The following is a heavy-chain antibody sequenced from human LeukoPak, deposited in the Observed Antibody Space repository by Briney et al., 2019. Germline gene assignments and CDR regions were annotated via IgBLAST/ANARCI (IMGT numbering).Heavy chain of an antibody. J-gene: IGHJ3*02. CDR1: GGSISSYH. Sequence: SETLSLTRTVSGGSISSYHWIWIRQPPGKGLEWIGYIHYSGSTNYNPSLKSRVTTSVDTSKKQFSLKLRSVTAADTAVYYCARSVSWGLLVRDDAFDIWGQGTMVTVSS. CDR2: IHYSGST. V-gene: IGHV4-59*08. D-gene: IGHD2-21*01. CDR3: ARSVSWGLLVRDDAFDI.